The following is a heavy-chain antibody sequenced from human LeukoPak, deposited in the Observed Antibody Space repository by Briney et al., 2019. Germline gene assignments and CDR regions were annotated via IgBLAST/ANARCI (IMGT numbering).Heavy chain of an antibody. J-gene: IGHJ4*02. CDR2: ISSSSSYI. Sequence: GGSVRLSCAASGFKFSSYSMNWVRQAPGKGLEWVSSISSSSSYIYYADSVKGRFTISRDNAKNSLYLQMNSLRAEDTAVYYCARRWGSDALDYWGQGTLVTVSS. D-gene: IGHD3-16*01. CDR3: ARRWGSDALDY. CDR1: GFKFSSYS. V-gene: IGHV3-21*01.